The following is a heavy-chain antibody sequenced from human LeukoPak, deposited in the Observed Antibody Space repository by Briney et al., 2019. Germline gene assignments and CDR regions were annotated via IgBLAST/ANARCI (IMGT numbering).Heavy chain of an antibody. CDR3: AREVDGWYFDY. CDR1: GYTFTGYY. D-gene: IGHD2-15*01. Sequence: ASVKVSCKASGYTFTGYYMHWVRQAPGQGLEWMGWINPNSGGTNYAQKFQGRVTMTRDMSTSTVYMELSSLRSEDTAVYYCAREVDGWYFDYWGQGTLVTVSS. CDR2: INPNSGGT. J-gene: IGHJ4*02. V-gene: IGHV1-2*02.